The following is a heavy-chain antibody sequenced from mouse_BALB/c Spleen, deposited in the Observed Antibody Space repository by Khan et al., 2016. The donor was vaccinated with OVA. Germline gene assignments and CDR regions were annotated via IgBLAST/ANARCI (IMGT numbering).Heavy chain of an antibody. CDR2: ISSGSSTI. J-gene: IGHJ3*01. D-gene: IGHD2-1*01. V-gene: IGHV5-17*02. CDR3: APPGNYGFAY. Sequence: EVELVESGGGLVQPGGSRKLSCAASGFTFSSFGMHWVRQAPEKGLEWVAYISSGSSTIYYADTVKGRFTISRANPKNTLFLQMTSLRSEDTAMYYGAPPGNYGFAYGGQGTLVTVSA. CDR1: GFTFSSFG.